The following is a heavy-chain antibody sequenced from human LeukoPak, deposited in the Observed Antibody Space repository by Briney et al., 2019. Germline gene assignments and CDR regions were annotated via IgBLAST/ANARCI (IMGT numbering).Heavy chain of an antibody. D-gene: IGHD3-3*01. J-gene: IGHJ4*02. Sequence: GGSPRLSCAASGFTVSSNYMSWVRQAPGKGLEWVSVIYSGGSTYYADSVKGRFTISRDNSKNTLYLQMNSLRAEDTAVYYCARSANYDFWSGYLGAFDYWGQGTLVTVSS. CDR3: ARSANYDFWSGYLGAFDY. V-gene: IGHV3-53*01. CDR2: IYSGGST. CDR1: GFTVSSNY.